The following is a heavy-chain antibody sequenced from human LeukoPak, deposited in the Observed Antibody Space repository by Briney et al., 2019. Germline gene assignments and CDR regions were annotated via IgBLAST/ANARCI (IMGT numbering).Heavy chain of an antibody. V-gene: IGHV1-18*01. Sequence: ASVKVSCKPSGYSFIKNGINWVRQAPGQGLEWMGWISTYNGNTEFAQNLQGRVTLTTDTSTSTAYMELRSLRSDDTAVYYCARSVQRYCSGGSCYSNFSPRDYWGQGTLVTVSS. CDR3: ARSVQRYCSGGSCYSNFSPRDY. D-gene: IGHD2-15*01. CDR2: ISTYNGNT. CDR1: GYSFIKNG. J-gene: IGHJ4*02.